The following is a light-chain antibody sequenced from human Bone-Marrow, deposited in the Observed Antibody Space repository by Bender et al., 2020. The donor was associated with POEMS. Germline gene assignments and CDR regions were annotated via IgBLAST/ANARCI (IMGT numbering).Light chain of an antibody. CDR1: SSTIGAHA. CDR2: ANH. J-gene: IGLJ3*02. CDR3: AGWEGGLNGWV. Sequence: QSVLTQPPSASGTPGQRVTISCSGGSSTIGAHAVNWYQHLPGTAPKLLIYANHRRPSEVPDRFSGSRSGTSASLALSGLQSVDEADYDWAGWEGGLNGWVFGGGTKLTVL. V-gene: IGLV1-44*01.